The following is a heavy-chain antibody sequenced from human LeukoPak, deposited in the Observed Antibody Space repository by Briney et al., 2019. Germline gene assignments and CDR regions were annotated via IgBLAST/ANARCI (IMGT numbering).Heavy chain of an antibody. Sequence: SQTLSLTCTVSGGSISSGGYYWSWIRQHPGKGLEWIGYIYYSGSTYYNPSLKSQVTISVDTSKNQFSLKLSSVTAADTAVYYCARARGDIVLMVYAIGEWYFDLWGRGTLVTVSS. CDR2: IYYSGST. CDR1: GGSISSGGYY. V-gene: IGHV4-31*01. CDR3: ARARGDIVLMVYAIGEWYFDL. D-gene: IGHD2-8*01. J-gene: IGHJ2*01.